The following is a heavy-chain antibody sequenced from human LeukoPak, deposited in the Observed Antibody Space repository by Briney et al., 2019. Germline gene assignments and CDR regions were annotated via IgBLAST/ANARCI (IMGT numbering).Heavy chain of an antibody. J-gene: IGHJ6*02. Sequence: SETLSLTCTVSGVSISSYYWSWIRQPPGKGLEWLGYIYYSESTNYNPSLKSRVTISVDTSKNQFSLKLSSVTAADTAVYYCAGVGCSGGSCYSVLAYYYYGMDVWGQGATVTVSS. D-gene: IGHD2-15*01. V-gene: IGHV4-59*12. CDR1: GVSISSYY. CDR3: AGVGCSGGSCYSVLAYYYYGMDV. CDR2: IYYSEST.